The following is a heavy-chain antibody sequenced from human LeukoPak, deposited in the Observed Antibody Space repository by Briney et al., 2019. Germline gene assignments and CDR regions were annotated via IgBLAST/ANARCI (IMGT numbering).Heavy chain of an antibody. CDR3: EPPLQFLES. V-gene: IGHV3-48*04. CDR1: GFTFSSYS. J-gene: IGHJ5*02. CDR2: INSNSSTT. D-gene: IGHD3-3*01. Sequence: GGSLRLSCAASGFTFSSYSMNWVRQAPGKGLEWVSKINSNSSTTYYASSVKGRFTISRDNSKNSLYLQMNSLRAEDTAVYYCEPPLQFLESWGQGTMVIVSS.